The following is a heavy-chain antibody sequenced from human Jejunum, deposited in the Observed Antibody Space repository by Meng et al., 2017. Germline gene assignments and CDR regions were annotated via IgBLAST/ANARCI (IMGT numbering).Heavy chain of an antibody. CDR3: ATSLSGWARQHYYDGVDV. D-gene: IGHD6-19*01. CDR1: GFTFNTHE. Sequence: GGSLRLSCTGYGFTFNTHEMNWVRQAPGKGLEWVSYINTVSTVFYADSVKGRFTVSRDNAKSSVYLQMNSLRAEDTAVYYCATSLSGWARQHYYDGVDVWGQGTTVTVSS. J-gene: IGHJ6*02. CDR2: INTVSTV. V-gene: IGHV3-48*03.